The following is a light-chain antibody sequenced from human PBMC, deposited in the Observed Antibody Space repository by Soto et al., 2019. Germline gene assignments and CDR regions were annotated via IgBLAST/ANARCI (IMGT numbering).Light chain of an antibody. CDR1: NSNIDNNY. J-gene: IGLJ2*01. V-gene: IGLV1-51*01. Sequence: QSVLTQPPSVSAAPGQKVTLSCSGSNSNIDNNYVSWYQQLPGTAPKLLIYDNTKRPSGIPDRFSGSKSGTSATLGITGRQTGDEADYYCGTWDSSLSVVIVGGGTKLTVL. CDR2: DNT. CDR3: GTWDSSLSVVI.